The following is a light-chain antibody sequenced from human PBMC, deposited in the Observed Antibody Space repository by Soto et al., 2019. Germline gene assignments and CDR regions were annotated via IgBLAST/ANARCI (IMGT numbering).Light chain of an antibody. V-gene: IGLV2-8*01. CDR1: SSDGGGYKY. Sequence: QSALTQPPSASGTPGQSVTISCTGSSSDGGGYKYVSWYQQYPGKAPKLMIYAVNKRPSGVPDRFSGSKSVNTASLTVSGLQAEDEADYYCSSYAGSNYYVFGTGTKVTVL. J-gene: IGLJ1*01. CDR2: AVN. CDR3: SSYAGSNYYV.